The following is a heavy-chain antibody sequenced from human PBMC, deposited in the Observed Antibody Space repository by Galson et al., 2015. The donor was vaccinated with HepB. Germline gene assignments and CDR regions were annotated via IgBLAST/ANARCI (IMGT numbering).Heavy chain of an antibody. CDR3: SIFELRSGDWFDP. Sequence: SVKVSCKASGYTFTGYYMHWVRQAPGQGLEWMGRINPNSGGTNFAQKFQGRVTMTRDTSISTAYMELSRLRSDDTAVYYCSIFELRSGDWFDPWGQGTLVTVSS. CDR2: INPNSGGT. J-gene: IGHJ5*02. V-gene: IGHV1-2*06. D-gene: IGHD3-3*01. CDR1: GYTFTGYY.